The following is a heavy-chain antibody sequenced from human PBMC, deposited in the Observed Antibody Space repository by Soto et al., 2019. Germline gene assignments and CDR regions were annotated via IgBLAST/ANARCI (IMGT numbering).Heavy chain of an antibody. CDR2: IYYSGNT. CDR3: ARGLAPHS. J-gene: IGHJ5*01. V-gene: IGHV4-61*01. D-gene: IGHD3-10*01. Sequence: SENLYLTCTVSGGSVSRGHYYWTWIRQPPGKGLEWIGYIYYSGNTDYNPSLKGRVTVALDTSKNQFSLHLSSVTAADTAVYYCARGLAPHSRRHGPPVSVSP. CDR1: GGSVSRGHYY.